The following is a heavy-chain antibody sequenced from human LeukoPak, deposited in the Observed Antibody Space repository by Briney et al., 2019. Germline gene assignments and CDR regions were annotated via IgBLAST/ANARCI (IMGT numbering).Heavy chain of an antibody. Sequence: GGSLRLSCAASGXTFSSYWMYWVRQAPGKGLVSVSRINSDGSTTSYADSVKGRFTISRDNAKNTLYLQMNSLRAEDTAVYYCARVGTTSNFYYYYGMDVWGQGTTVAVSS. J-gene: IGHJ6*02. V-gene: IGHV3-74*01. CDR3: ARVGTTSNFYYYYGMDV. CDR2: INSDGSTT. CDR1: GXTFSSYW. D-gene: IGHD2/OR15-2a*01.